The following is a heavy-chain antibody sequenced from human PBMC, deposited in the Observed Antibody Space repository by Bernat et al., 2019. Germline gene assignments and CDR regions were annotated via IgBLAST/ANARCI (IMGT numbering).Heavy chain of an antibody. D-gene: IGHD6-19*01. CDR3: ARLRGTGWSGAMDV. V-gene: IGHV4-59*08. CDR1: GDSTSRYY. Sequence: QVQLQESGPGLVKPSETLSLTCSVSGDSTSRYYWSWIRQPPGKGLEGIAYIFNSGTTNYNPSLKSRITMSIDTSKNQFSLKLTSVTAADTAVYYCARLRGTGWSGAMDVWGQGTTVTVSS. CDR2: IFNSGTT. J-gene: IGHJ6*02.